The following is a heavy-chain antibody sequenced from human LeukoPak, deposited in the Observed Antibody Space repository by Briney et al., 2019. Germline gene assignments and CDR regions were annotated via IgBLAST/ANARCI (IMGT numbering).Heavy chain of an antibody. V-gene: IGHV3-33*01. CDR1: GFTFSSYG. CDR2: IWYDGSNK. CDR3: AGGFSRWLTQFDY. D-gene: IGHD3-22*01. Sequence: PGGSLRLSCAASGFTFSSYGMHWVRQAPGKGLEWVAVIWYDGSNKYYADSVKGRFTISRDNSKNTLYLQMNSLRAEDTAVYYCAGGFSRWLTQFDYWGQGTLVTVSS. J-gene: IGHJ4*02.